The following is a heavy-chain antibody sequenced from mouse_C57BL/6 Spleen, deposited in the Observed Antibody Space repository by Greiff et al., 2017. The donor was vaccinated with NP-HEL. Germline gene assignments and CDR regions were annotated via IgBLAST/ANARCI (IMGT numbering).Heavy chain of an antibody. CDR1: GFSINSDCY. CDR2: TFYSGIT. V-gene: IGHV3-3*01. J-gene: IGHJ4*01. CDR3: ARGGNYVGYAMDY. D-gene: IGHD2-1*01. Sequence: EVQLQESGPSLVRPSQTLSLTCTATGFSINSDCYWIWIRQLPGNKLEYIGYTFYSGITYYNPSLESRTYITRDTSKNQFSLKLSSVTTEDTATYYCARGGNYVGYAMDYWGQGTSVTVSS.